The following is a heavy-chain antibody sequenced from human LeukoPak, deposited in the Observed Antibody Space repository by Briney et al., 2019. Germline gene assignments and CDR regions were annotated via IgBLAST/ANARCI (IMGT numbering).Heavy chain of an antibody. CDR3: ARVNHVASGYYDY. V-gene: IGHV3-11*01. CDR2: ISSSGSPI. J-gene: IGHJ4*02. D-gene: IGHD6-19*01. Sequence: NSGGSLRLSCAASGFTFSDYFMSWIRQAPGKGLEWVSYISSSGSPIYYADSVKGLFTISRDNAKNSLYLQMNSLRAEDTAVYYCARVNHVASGYYDYWGQGTLVTVSS. CDR1: GFTFSDYF.